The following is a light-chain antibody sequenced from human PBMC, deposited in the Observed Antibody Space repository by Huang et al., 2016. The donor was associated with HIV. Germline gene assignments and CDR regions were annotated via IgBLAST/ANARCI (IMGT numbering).Light chain of an antibody. CDR3: MQGTHLPPT. Sequence: DVVMTQTLLFLSVTPGQPASISCKSNQSLLHGDVKAYLYWYLQKPGQSPQLLISDRSSRFSGVPDRFSGSGSGTDFTLKISRVEAEYVGVYYCMQGTHLPPTFGGGSRVDIK. V-gene: IGKV2-29*02. J-gene: IGKJ4*01. CDR2: DRS. CDR1: QSLLHGDVKAY.